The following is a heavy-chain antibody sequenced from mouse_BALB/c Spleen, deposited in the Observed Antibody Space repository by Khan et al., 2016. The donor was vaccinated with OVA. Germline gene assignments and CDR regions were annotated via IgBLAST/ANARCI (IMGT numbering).Heavy chain of an antibody. CDR3: ARSGYGSFAY. V-gene: IGHV1S29*02. Sequence: VQLQQSGPELVKPGASVRISCKTSGYTFTDFNLDWVKQSHGKSLEWIGYIFPNNGGTGYNQKFKTKATLTVDSSSSTAYMELRSLTSEDSAVYYCARSGYGSFAYGGQETLVTVSA. J-gene: IGHJ3*01. D-gene: IGHD1-2*01. CDR2: IFPNNGGT. CDR1: GYTFTDFN.